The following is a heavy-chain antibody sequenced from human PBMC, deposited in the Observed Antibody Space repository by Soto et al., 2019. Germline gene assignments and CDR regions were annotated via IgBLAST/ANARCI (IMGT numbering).Heavy chain of an antibody. J-gene: IGHJ4*02. CDR2: IYSGGYT. D-gene: IGHD6-25*01. V-gene: IGHV3-53*01. CDR3: AAQRGGGGY. Sequence: EVQLVESGGGLIQPGGSLRLSCAVSGFTVSNNYMSWVRQAPGKGLEGVSVIYSGGYTAYGDSVKGRFTISRDNSKNTLYLQKNPRRAAEPAVYYWAAQRGGGGYWGQGTLVTVSS. CDR1: GFTVSNNY.